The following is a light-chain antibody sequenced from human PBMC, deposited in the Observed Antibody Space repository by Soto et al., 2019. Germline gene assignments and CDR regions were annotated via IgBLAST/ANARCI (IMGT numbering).Light chain of an antibody. CDR2: GAS. CDR3: QQYGSSGT. J-gene: IGKJ1*01. V-gene: IGKV3-20*01. Sequence: DMVLTQSPVTLSLSQGERATLSCRASQSVSNHYLAWYQQKPGQAPRLLIYGASNRATGIPDRFSGSGSGTDFTLTISRLEPEDFAVYYCQQYGSSGTFGQGTKVDIK. CDR1: QSVSNHY.